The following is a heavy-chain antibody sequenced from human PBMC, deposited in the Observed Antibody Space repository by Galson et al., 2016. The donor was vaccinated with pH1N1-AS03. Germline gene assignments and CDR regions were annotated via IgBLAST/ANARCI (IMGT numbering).Heavy chain of an antibody. CDR2: ISVASTAI. Sequence: SLRLSCAASGFTFSDYHMSWIRQAPGKGLEWLSYISVASTAIYHADSVEGRFTIPRDNARNSLYLQMNSLRAEDTAVYYCARGPRRVVGTLLKYFGMDVWGQGTTVTVSS. CDR1: GFTFSDYH. D-gene: IGHD2-21*02. J-gene: IGHJ6*02. CDR3: ARGPRRVVGTLLKYFGMDV. V-gene: IGHV3-11*01.